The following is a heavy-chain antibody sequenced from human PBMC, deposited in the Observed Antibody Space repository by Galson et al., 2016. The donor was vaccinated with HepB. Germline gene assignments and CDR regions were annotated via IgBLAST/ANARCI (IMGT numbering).Heavy chain of an antibody. V-gene: IGHV3-30*18. D-gene: IGHD5-24*01. CDR3: AKVREWLQLRGGFDS. CDR2: VSYDSVHI. Sequence: SLRLSCAASGFVFSSYGMHWVRQAPGKGLEWVATVSYDSVHIYYSDFVKGRFTISRDHSNNTLFLQMNSLRTEDTAVYYCAKVREWLQLRGGFDSWGQGTLVIVSS. CDR1: GFVFSSYG. J-gene: IGHJ4*02.